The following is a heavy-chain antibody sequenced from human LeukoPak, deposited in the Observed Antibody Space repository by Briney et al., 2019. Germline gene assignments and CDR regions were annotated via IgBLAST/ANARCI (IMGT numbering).Heavy chain of an antibody. D-gene: IGHD5-12*01. CDR1: GFTFSSYA. CDR2: ISYDGSNK. CDR3: ASPWAYSGHRFDY. V-gene: IGHV3-30*04. J-gene: IGHJ4*02. Sequence: GGSLRLSCAASGFTFSSYAMHWVRQAPGKGVEWVAVISYDGSNKYYADSVKGRFTISRDNSKNTLYLQTNSLRAEDTAVYYCASPWAYSGHRFDYWGQGTLVTVSS.